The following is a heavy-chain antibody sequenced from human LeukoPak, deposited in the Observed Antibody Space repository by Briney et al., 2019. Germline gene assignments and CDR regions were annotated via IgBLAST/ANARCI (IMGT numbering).Heavy chain of an antibody. Sequence: SETLSLNCTVSGGSNSSYYWSWIPHPPGKGLVGIGYIYYSGSHTSSPSLKSRVPISVETSKKQFSLKLSPVPAADTAVYYCARDGGSWGTLNYWGQGTLVSVLS. V-gene: IGHV4-59*01. CDR2: IYYSGSH. J-gene: IGHJ4*02. CDR1: GGSNSSYY. CDR3: ARDGGSWGTLNY. D-gene: IGHD3-16*01.